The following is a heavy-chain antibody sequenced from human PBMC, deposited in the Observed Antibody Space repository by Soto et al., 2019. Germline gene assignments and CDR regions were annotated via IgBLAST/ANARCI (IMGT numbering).Heavy chain of an antibody. CDR3: AHRLPLYDSSGYYFDY. J-gene: IGHJ4*02. D-gene: IGHD3-22*01. CDR1: GFSLSTSGVG. Sequence: QITLKESGPTLVKPTQTLTLTCTFSGFSLSTSGVGVGWIRQPPGKALEWLALIYWDDDKRYSPSLKSRLTITKDTSKNQVVLTMTKMDPVDTATYYCAHRLPLYDSSGYYFDYWGQGTLVTVSS. CDR2: IYWDDDK. V-gene: IGHV2-5*02.